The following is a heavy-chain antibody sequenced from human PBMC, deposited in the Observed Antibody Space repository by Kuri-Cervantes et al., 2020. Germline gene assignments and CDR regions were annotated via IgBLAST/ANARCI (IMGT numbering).Heavy chain of an antibody. J-gene: IGHJ4*02. CDR3: AREGTGYYGDYYFDY. D-gene: IGHD4-17*01. CDR2: IYSGGST. CDR1: GFTVSSNY. Sequence: GGSLRLSCAASGFTVSSNYMSWVRQAPGKGLEWVSVIYSGGSTYYADSVKGRFTISRDNSKNTLYLQVNSLRAEDTAVYYCAREGTGYYGDYYFDYWGQGTLVTVSS. V-gene: IGHV3-53*01.